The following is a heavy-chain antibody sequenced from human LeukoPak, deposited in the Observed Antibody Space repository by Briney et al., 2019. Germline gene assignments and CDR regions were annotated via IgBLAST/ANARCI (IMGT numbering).Heavy chain of an antibody. CDR3: ARSRGDYLTFDY. CDR1: GFTFSSYS. D-gene: IGHD4-17*01. CDR2: ISRSSTYI. Sequence: GESLKISCAASGFTFSSYSMNWVRQAPGKGLEWVSSISRSSTYIYYADSLKGRFTISRDNAKNSLFLQMNSLRAEDTAVYYCARSRGDYLTFDYWGQGTLVTVSS. V-gene: IGHV3-21*01. J-gene: IGHJ4*02.